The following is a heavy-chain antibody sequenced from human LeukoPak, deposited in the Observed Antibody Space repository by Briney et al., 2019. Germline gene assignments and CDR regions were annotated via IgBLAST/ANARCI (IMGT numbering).Heavy chain of an antibody. CDR3: ARDAQFPPRAFDI. CDR2: IYYSGST. J-gene: IGHJ3*02. Sequence: SETLSLTCTVSGGSISSSSYYWGWIRQPPGKGLEWIGSIYYSGSTYYNPSLKSRVTISVDTSKNQFSLKLSSVTAADTAVYYCARDAQFPPRAFDIWGQGTMVTVSS. CDR1: GGSISSSSYY. V-gene: IGHV4-39*07. D-gene: IGHD2-21*01.